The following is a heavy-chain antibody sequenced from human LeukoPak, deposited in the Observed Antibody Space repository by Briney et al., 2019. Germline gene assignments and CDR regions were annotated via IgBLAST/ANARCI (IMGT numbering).Heavy chain of an antibody. V-gene: IGHV3-30-3*01. CDR1: GFTFSSYA. CDR2: ISYDGSNK. J-gene: IGHJ4*02. D-gene: IGHD3-9*01. Sequence: GGSLRLSCAASGFTFSSYAMHWVRQAPGKGLEWVAVISYDGSNKYYADSVKGRFTISRDNSKNTLYLQMNSLRAEDTAVYYCARANYDILTGPFDYWGQGTLVTVSS. CDR3: ARANYDILTGPFDY.